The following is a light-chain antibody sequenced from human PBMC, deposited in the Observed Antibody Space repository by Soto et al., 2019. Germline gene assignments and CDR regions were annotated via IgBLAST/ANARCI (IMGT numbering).Light chain of an antibody. Sequence: EIVMTQSPATLSVSPGERATLSCRASQSVSSNLAWYQQKPGKAPRLLIYGASTRATGIPARFSGSGSGTEFTLTISSLQSEDFAVYYCQQYNNWPQTFGQGPKLEIK. CDR1: QSVSSN. V-gene: IGKV3-15*01. CDR2: GAS. CDR3: QQYNNWPQT. J-gene: IGKJ2*01.